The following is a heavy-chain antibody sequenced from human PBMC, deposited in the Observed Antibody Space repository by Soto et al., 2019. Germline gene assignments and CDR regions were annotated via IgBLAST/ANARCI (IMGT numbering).Heavy chain of an antibody. D-gene: IGHD3-16*02. CDR3: ATIGVSGYLAV. J-gene: IGHJ6*02. V-gene: IGHV4-31*03. CDR1: GANINSGGFT. CDR2: TSHSGST. Sequence: SETLSLTCSVSGANINSGGFTWTWIRQHAGKGLEWLGYTSHSGSTDYNPSLKSRLSISGDTSKNHFSLTLTSVTAADAAVYYCATIGVSGYLAVWGQGTTVTVSS.